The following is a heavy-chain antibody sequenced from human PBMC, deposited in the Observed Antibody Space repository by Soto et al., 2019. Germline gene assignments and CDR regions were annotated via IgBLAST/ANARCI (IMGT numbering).Heavy chain of an antibody. CDR2: IYLSGST. D-gene: IGHD3-16*01. CDR3: ARGGDYYFDS. J-gene: IGHJ4*02. Sequence: QLQLQESGSGLVKASQTLSLTCAVSGGSISSGGFSWSWIRQPPGKALEWIGYIYLSGSTYYNPSLKSRVNISLDRSKNQFSLRLTSVTAADTAVYYCARGGDYYFDSWGQGTLVTVSS. V-gene: IGHV4-30-2*01. CDR1: GGSISSGGFS.